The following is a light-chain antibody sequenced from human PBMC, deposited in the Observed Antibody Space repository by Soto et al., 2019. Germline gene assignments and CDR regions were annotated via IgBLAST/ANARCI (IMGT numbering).Light chain of an antibody. CDR2: KAS. V-gene: IGKV1-5*03. CDR1: QSISSW. J-gene: IGKJ1*01. Sequence: TIPCRASQSISSWLAWYQQKPGKAPKLLIYKASSLESGVPSRFSGSGSGTEFTFTISSLQPDDFATYYCQQYNRYSWTFGQGTKVDIK. CDR3: QQYNRYSWT.